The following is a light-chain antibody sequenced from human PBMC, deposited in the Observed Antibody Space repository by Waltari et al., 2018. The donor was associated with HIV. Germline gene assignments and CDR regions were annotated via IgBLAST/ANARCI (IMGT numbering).Light chain of an antibody. CDR2: EVS. CDR3: CSYAGSSVVV. Sequence: QSALTQPASVSGSPGQSIPISCTGTSSDVGRYNLVSWYQQHPGKAPKVMIYEVSKRPSGVSNRFSGSKSGNTASLTISGLQAEDEADYYCCSYAGSSVVVFGGGTKLTVL. V-gene: IGLV2-23*02. J-gene: IGLJ2*01. CDR1: SSDVGRYNL.